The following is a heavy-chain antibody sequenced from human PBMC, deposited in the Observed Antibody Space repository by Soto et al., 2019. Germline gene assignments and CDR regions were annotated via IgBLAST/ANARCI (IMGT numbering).Heavy chain of an antibody. CDR1: GYTFTNYG. Sequence: HVQLVQSGAEVKKPGASVKVSCKASGYTFTNYGISWVRQAPGQGLEWMGWISVYNGNTNYAQKLQDRVTMTTDTSTSTVYIELRSLRSDDTAVYYFAREHDCSGGRCYGLFDPGGQGNLVNVSS. J-gene: IGHJ5*02. V-gene: IGHV1-18*01. CDR3: AREHDCSGGRCYGLFDP. D-gene: IGHD2-15*01. CDR2: ISVYNGNT.